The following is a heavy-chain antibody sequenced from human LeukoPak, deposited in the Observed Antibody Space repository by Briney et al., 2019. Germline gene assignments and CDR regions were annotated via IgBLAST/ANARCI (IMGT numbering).Heavy chain of an antibody. Sequence: GESLRLSCAASGFTFSNVWMSWVRQAPGKGLEWVGRIKSKTDGGTVDYAAPVKGRITISRDDLKNTLYLEMNSLKTEDTAVYYCTKDHGSGSYYFDYWGQGTLVTVSS. CDR2: IKSKTDGGTV. J-gene: IGHJ4*02. CDR3: TKDHGSGSYYFDY. CDR1: GFTFSNVW. V-gene: IGHV3-15*01. D-gene: IGHD3-10*01.